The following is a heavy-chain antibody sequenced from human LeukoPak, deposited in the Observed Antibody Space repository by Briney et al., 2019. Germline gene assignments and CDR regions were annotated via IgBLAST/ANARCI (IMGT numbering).Heavy chain of an antibody. CDR3: ARDGGLHTNFDY. CDR2: TKPDGTA. Sequence: PGRSLRLSCAASGFTFSSDPMHWVRQAPGKGLEWVANTKPDGTAEYADSVRGRFTTPRDDANNFLYLQMNSLRGEDTAVYYCARDGGLHTNFDYWGQGTLVTVSS. CDR1: GFTFSSDP. D-gene: IGHD2-15*01. J-gene: IGHJ4*02. V-gene: IGHV3-7*01.